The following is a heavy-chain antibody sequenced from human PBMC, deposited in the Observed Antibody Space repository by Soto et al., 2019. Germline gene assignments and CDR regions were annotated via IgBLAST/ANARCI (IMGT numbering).Heavy chain of an antibody. CDR3: AHGYYGSGSYQSADY. D-gene: IGHD3-10*01. CDR1: GFSLSTTGVG. Sequence: QITLKESGLTLVKPTQTLTLTCTFSGFSLSTTGVGVGWIRQPPGKALEWLALIYWDDDKRYSPSVKSRLTITKDTSKNQVVLTMTNMDPVDTATYYCAHGYYGSGSYQSADYWGQGTLVTVSS. V-gene: IGHV2-5*02. J-gene: IGHJ4*02. CDR2: IYWDDDK.